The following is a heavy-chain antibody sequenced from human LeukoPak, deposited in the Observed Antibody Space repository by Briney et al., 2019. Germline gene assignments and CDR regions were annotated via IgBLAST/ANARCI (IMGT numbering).Heavy chain of an antibody. CDR3: ARGGPGIAAAEPFDY. V-gene: IGHV1-69*13. Sequence: SVKVSCTASGVTFSSYAISWVRHAPGQGLEWMGGIIPIFGTANYTQQFQGRFTINAEQSTSTAYMELSSLRSDDTAVYYCARGGPGIAAAEPFDYWGQRTLVTVSS. CDR2: IIPIFGTA. J-gene: IGHJ4*02. CDR1: GVTFSSYA. D-gene: IGHD6-13*01.